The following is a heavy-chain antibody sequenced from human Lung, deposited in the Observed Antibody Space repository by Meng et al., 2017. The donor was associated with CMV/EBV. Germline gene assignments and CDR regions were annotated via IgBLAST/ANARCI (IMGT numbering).Heavy chain of an antibody. CDR1: GFTCSDHY. CDR3: ARWTSGRCDY. CDR2: IRNKANRDTT. Sequence: GESXKISXAASGFTCSDHYMDWVRQAPGKGLEWVGRIRNKANRDTTEYAASVKGRFTISRDDSRNSLYLQMNSLKTEDTAVYYCARWTSGRCDYWGQGTXVTVSS. V-gene: IGHV3-72*01. D-gene: IGHD6-19*01. J-gene: IGHJ4*02.